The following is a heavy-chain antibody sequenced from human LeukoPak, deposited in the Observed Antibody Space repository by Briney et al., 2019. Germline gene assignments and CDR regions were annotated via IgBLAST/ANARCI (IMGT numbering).Heavy chain of an antibody. CDR2: IYHSGST. J-gene: IGHJ5*02. D-gene: IGHD2-15*01. V-gene: IGHV4-38-2*02. Sequence: PSETLSLTCSVSGFSISSGYYWGWIRQPPGKGLDWIGIIYHSGSTYYNPSLKSRVTMSVDTSKNQFSLKLSSVTAADTAVYYCARRISGAWFDPWGQGTLVTVSS. CDR3: ARRISGAWFDP. CDR1: GFSISSGYY.